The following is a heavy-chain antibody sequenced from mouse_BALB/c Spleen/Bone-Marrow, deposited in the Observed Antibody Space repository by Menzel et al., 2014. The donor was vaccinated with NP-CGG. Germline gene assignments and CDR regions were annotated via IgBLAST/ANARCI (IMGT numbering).Heavy chain of an antibody. V-gene: IGHV6-6*02. J-gene: IGHJ3*01. Sequence: EVKLMESGGGLVQPGGSIKLSCVASGFTFSNYWMNWVRQFPEKGLEWVAEIRLKSNNYATHYAESVKGRFTISRDDSKSSVCLRMNDLRAEDTGIYYCTTGFAYGGQGTLVTVSA. CDR3: TTGFAY. CDR1: GFTFSNYW. CDR2: IRLKSNNYAT.